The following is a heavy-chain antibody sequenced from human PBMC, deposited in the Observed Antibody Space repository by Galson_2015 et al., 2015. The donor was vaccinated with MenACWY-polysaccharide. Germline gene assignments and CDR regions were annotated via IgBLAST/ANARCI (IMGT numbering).Heavy chain of an antibody. J-gene: IGHJ4*02. D-gene: IGHD3-10*01. Sequence: SETLSLTCTFSTDSINTYFWSWFPQPPGKGLEWIGCMYDSASGRTKYNPSLQSRVTISVDMSKNQLSLDLSSVTAADTAVYYCATYVAGGSGKGVWGQGTLVTVSS. V-gene: IGHV4-59*03. CDR3: ATYVAGGSGKGV. CDR1: TDSINTYF. CDR2: MYDSASGRT.